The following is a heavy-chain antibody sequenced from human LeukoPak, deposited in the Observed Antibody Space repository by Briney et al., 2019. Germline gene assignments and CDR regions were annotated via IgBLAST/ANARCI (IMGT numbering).Heavy chain of an antibody. D-gene: IGHD1-1*01. CDR3: ARDPKPGTLDY. CDR1: GFTFSSYW. Sequence: PGGSLRLSCAASGFTFSSYWMSWVRQAPGKGLEWVANIKQDGSGKYYVDSVKGRFTISRDNAKNSLYLQMNSLRAEDTAVYYCARDPKPGTLDYWGQGTLVTVSS. CDR2: IKQDGSGK. V-gene: IGHV3-7*01. J-gene: IGHJ4*02.